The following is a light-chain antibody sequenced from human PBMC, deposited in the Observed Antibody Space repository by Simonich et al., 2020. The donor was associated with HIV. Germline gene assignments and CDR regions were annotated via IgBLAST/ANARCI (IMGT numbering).Light chain of an antibody. J-gene: IGLJ3*02. V-gene: IGLV2-14*01. Sequence: QSALTQPASVSGSPGQSITFSCTGTSGDVGGYNYVSWYQQHPGKAPKLMIFDVSKRPSGISNRFSGSKSGNTASLTISGLQAEDEADYYCSSYRSSGTLVFGGGTKLTVL. CDR2: DVS. CDR3: SSYRSSGTLV. CDR1: SGDVGGYNY.